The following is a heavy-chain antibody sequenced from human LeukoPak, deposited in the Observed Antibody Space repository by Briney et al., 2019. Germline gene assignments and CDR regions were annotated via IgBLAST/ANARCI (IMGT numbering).Heavy chain of an antibody. CDR3: SAPPLLWFGELLYHFDY. J-gene: IGHJ4*02. CDR1: GYTFTGYY. Sequence: ASVKVSCKASGYTFTGYYIHWVRQAPGQGLEWMGWINPHSGGANSAQKFQGRVTLTRDTSISTAYMELSSLRSDDTAVYYCSAPPLLWFGELLYHFDYWGQGTLVTVSS. CDR2: INPHSGGA. D-gene: IGHD3-10*01. V-gene: IGHV1-2*02.